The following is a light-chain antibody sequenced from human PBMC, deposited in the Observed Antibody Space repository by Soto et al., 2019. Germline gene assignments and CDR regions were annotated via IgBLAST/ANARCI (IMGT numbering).Light chain of an antibody. CDR1: QGISSY. Sequence: DIQLTQSPSFLSASVGDRVTITYRASQGISSYLAWYQQKPGEAPKLLIYAASTLQSGVQSRLSGSGSGTEFTLTNSSLQPEDIQTYYCQQHNNYPPLNFGGGTKVQIK. J-gene: IGKJ4*01. CDR2: AAS. CDR3: QQHNNYPPLN. V-gene: IGKV1-9*01.